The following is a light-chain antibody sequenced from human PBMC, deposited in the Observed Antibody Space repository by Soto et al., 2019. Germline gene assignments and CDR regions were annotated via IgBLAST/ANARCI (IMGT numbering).Light chain of an antibody. J-gene: IGKJ2*01. CDR3: QQYSDYSQT. CDR1: QSISSW. Sequence: DIQMTQSPSTLSASVGARVTITCRASQSISSWLAWYQQKPGKAPKLLIYKASSLESGVPSRFSGSGSGTEYTLTISSLQPDDFATYYCQQYSDYSQTFGQGTKLEIK. V-gene: IGKV1-5*03. CDR2: KAS.